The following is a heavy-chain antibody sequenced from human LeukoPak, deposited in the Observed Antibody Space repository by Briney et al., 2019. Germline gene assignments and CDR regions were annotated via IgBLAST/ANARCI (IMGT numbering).Heavy chain of an antibody. CDR2: LHHSGST. J-gene: IGHJ4*02. V-gene: IGHV4-38-2*02. D-gene: IGHD3-22*01. CDR3: AREISYYDSGASLVDYFDY. CDR1: GYSISSGYY. Sequence: SETLSLTCDVSGYSISSGYYWGWIRQPPGKGLEWIGSLHHSGSTDYNPSLKSRVTISVDTSKNQFSLKLSSVTVADTAVYYCAREISYYDSGASLVDYFDYWGQGTLVTVSS.